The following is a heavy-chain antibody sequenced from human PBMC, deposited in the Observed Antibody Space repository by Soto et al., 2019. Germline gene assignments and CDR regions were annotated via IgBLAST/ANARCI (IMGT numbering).Heavy chain of an antibody. CDR3: ARDHGLSSYAFDI. Sequence: EVQLVESGGGLVKPGGSLRLSCAASGFTFSSYSMNWVRQAPGNGLEWVSSISSSSSYIYYADSVKGRFTISRDNAKNSLYLQMNILRAADTAVYYCARDHGLSSYAFDIWGQWTMVTVAS. J-gene: IGHJ3*02. CDR1: GFTFSSYS. V-gene: IGHV3-21*01. CDR2: ISSSSSYI. D-gene: IGHD2-15*01.